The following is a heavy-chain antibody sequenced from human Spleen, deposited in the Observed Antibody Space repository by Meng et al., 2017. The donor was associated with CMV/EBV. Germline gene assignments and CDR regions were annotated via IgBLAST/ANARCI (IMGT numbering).Heavy chain of an antibody. CDR3: ARLGRCPYSGSYMGGVWFDP. CDR2: IYPGDSDT. Sequence: GESLKISCKGSGYSFTSYWIGWVRQMPRKGLEWMGIIYPGDSDTRYSPSFQGQVTISADMSISTAYLQWSSLKASETAMYYWARLGRCPYSGSYMGGVWFDPWGQGTLVTVSS. J-gene: IGHJ5*02. D-gene: IGHD1-26*01. V-gene: IGHV5-51*01. CDR1: GYSFTSYW.